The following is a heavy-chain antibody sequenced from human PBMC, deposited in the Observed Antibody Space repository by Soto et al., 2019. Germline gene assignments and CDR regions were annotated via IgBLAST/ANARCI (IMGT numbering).Heavy chain of an antibody. CDR1: GGTFSSYT. CDR3: ARGYYGSGCLDY. V-gene: IGHV1-69*02. D-gene: IGHD3-10*01. Sequence: QVQLVQSGAEVKKPGSSVKVSCKASGGTFSSYTISWVRQAPGQGLEWMGRIIPILGIANYAQKFQGRVTITADKSTSTAYMELSSLRSEDTAVYYCARGYYGSGCLDYWGQGTLVTVSS. CDR2: IIPILGIA. J-gene: IGHJ4*02.